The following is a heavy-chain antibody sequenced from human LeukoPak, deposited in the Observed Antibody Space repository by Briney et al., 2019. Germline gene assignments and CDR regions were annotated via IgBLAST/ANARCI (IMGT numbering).Heavy chain of an antibody. CDR2: IYHSGST. V-gene: IGHV4-38-2*01. Sequence: SETLSLTCAVSGYSIGSGYYRGWIRQPPGKGLEWIGSIYHSGSTYYNPSLKSRVTISVDTSKNQFSLKLSSVTAADTAVYYCASTGTTALFDYWGQGTLVTVPS. CDR1: GYSIGSGYY. J-gene: IGHJ4*02. CDR3: ASTGTTALFDY. D-gene: IGHD1-7*01.